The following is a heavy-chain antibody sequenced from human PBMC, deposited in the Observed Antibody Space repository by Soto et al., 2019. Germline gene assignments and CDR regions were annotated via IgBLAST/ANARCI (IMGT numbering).Heavy chain of an antibody. J-gene: IGHJ3*02. CDR1: GFTVSSNY. V-gene: IGHV3-66*01. CDR3: ARDPRLQLARPVDAFDI. Sequence: GGSLRLSCAASGFTVSSNYMSWVRQAPGKGLEWVSVIYSGGSTYYADSVKGRFTISRDNSKNTLYLQMNSLRAEDTAVYYCARDPRLQLARPVDAFDIWGQGTMVTVSS. D-gene: IGHD1-1*01. CDR2: IYSGGST.